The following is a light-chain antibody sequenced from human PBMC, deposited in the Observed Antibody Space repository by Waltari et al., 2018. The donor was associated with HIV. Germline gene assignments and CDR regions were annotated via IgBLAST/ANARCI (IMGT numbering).Light chain of an antibody. Sequence: SALPHPATVPGPPGQSITHSCPRTTTAHSDYNSVTRSQHPPPEAPKLIIFKVSIRPAGVSTRFACSKSGNTASLTVAGLQPEDEADYYCSSYTNKYTWVFGGGTKLTVL. J-gene: IGLJ3*02. CDR2: KVS. V-gene: IGLV2-14*01. CDR3: SSYTNKYTWV. CDR1: TTAHSDYNS.